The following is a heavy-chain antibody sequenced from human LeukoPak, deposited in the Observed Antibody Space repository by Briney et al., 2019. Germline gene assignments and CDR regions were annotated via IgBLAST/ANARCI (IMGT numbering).Heavy chain of an antibody. CDR2: ISGSGGST. D-gene: IGHD3-10*01. V-gene: IGHV3-23*01. CDR3: ARESMVRGVRYGMDV. CDR1: GFTFSSYA. J-gene: IGHJ6*02. Sequence: AVSLRLSCAAYGFTFSSYAMTWVRQAPGKALEWVSAISGSGGSTYYADSVKGRFTISRDNSKNTLCVQMNSLRADDTAVYYCARESMVRGVRYGMDVWGQGTTVTVSS.